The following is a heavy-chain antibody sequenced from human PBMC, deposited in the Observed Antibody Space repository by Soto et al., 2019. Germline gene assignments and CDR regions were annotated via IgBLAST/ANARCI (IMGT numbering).Heavy chain of an antibody. CDR2: ISAYNGNT. V-gene: IGHV1-18*01. D-gene: IGHD3-16*01. J-gene: IGHJ4*02. CDR1: GYTFTSYG. Sequence: QVQLVQSGAEVKKPGASVKVSCKASGYTFTSYGISWVRQAPGQGLEWMGWISAYNGNTNYAQKLQGRVTMTTDASTSPARMALRSLRSDDKAMYYGAGDGGEWYLPSYFVYGGQGTMVAVSS. CDR3: AGDGGEWYLPSYFVY.